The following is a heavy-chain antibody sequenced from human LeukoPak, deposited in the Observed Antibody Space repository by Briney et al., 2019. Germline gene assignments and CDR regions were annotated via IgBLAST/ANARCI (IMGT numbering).Heavy chain of an antibody. Sequence: SETLSLTCTVSGDSISSYYWNWIWQPPRRGLEWIGQMYYSGSTNYNPSLNSRVTMSLDTSKNQFSLKLSSVTAADTAVYYCVRRGYYDSDGYWYYFDYWGQGTLVTVSS. CDR3: VRRGYYDSDGYWYYFDY. D-gene: IGHD3-22*01. J-gene: IGHJ4*02. CDR1: GDSISSYY. CDR2: MYYSGST. V-gene: IGHV4-59*08.